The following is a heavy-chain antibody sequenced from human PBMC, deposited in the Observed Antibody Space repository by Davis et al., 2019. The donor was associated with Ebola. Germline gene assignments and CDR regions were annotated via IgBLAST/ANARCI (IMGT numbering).Heavy chain of an antibody. V-gene: IGHV3-21*04. J-gene: IGHJ4*02. D-gene: IGHD3-10*01. CDR2: ISSSSSYI. Sequence: GESLKISCAASGFTFSSHWMTWVRQAPGKGLEWVSSISSSSSYIYYADSVKGRFTISRDNTKNSLYLQMNSLRVEDKAVYYCAKGDSFYYAVGSYYFDYWGQGTQVTVSS. CDR1: GFTFSSHW. CDR3: AKGDSFYYAVGSYYFDY.